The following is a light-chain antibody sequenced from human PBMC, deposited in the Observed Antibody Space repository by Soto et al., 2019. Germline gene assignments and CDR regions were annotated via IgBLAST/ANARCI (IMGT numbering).Light chain of an antibody. V-gene: IGKV3-15*01. CDR1: QSVSTN. Sequence: EIVMTQSPATLSVSPGERATLSCRASQSVSTNLAWYQQKPGQAPRLLIYAASVRATGIPARFSGSGYGTEFTLTISSMQSEDFAVYYCKQYDERPTNLSFGGGTKVEIK. CDR3: KQYDERPTNLS. J-gene: IGKJ4*01. CDR2: AAS.